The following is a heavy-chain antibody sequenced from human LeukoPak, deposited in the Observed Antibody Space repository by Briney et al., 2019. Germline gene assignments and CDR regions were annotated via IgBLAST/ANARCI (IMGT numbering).Heavy chain of an antibody. Sequence: SGGSLRLSCAASGFTFSSYGMHWVPQAPGKGLEWLAVISYDGTNKYYADSVRGRFTISRDNSKNTLYLQMNSLRAEDTAVYYCAKGLDSRRELAPFDYWGQGTLVTVSS. J-gene: IGHJ4*02. CDR2: ISYDGTNK. CDR3: AKGLDSRRELAPFDY. V-gene: IGHV3-30*18. D-gene: IGHD1-26*01. CDR1: GFTFSSYG.